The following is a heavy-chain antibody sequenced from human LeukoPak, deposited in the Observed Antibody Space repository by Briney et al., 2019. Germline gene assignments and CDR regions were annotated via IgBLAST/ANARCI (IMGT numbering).Heavy chain of an antibody. CDR3: ANGYSTTDY. CDR1: GFAFSSYA. CDR2: ISGSGGST. Sequence: PGGSLRLSCAASGFAFSSYAMSWVRQAPGKGLEWVSAISGSGGSTYYADSVKGRFTISRDNSKNPLYLQMNSLRAEETAVYYCANGYSTTDYWGQGTPVAVSS. D-gene: IGHD6-13*01. V-gene: IGHV3-23*01. J-gene: IGHJ4*02.